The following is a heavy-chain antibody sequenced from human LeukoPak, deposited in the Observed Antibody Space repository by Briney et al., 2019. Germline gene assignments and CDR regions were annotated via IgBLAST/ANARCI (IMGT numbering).Heavy chain of an antibody. CDR2: IRSKANSYAT. CDR1: GFTFSGSA. V-gene: IGHV3-73*01. D-gene: IGHD3-16*01. Sequence: PGGSLRLSXAASGFTFSGSAMHWVRQASGKGLEWLGRIRSKANSYATAYAASVKSRFTISRDDSKNTAYLQMNSLKTEDTAVYYCTRPEEGADYWGQGTLVTVSS. CDR3: TRPEEGADY. J-gene: IGHJ4*02.